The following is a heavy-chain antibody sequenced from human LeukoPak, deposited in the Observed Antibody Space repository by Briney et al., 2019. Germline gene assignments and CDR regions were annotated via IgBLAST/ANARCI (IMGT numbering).Heavy chain of an antibody. D-gene: IGHD3-22*01. CDR2: IYHSGST. CDR3: ASSVTGDYYDSSGLDY. V-gene: IGHV4-30-2*01. J-gene: IGHJ4*02. CDR1: GGSISSGGYS. Sequence: SETLSLTCAVSGGSISSGGYSWSWIRQPPGKGLEWIGYIYHSGSTYYNPSLKSRVTISVDRSKNQFSLKLSSVTAADTAVYYCASSVTGDYYDSSGLDYWGQGTLVTVSS.